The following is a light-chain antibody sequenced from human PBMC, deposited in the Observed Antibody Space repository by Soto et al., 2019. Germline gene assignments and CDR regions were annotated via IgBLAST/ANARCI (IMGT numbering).Light chain of an antibody. CDR3: QQYNNGPGT. V-gene: IGKV3-15*01. Sequence: VLTQSPSTLSVSPGERATLSCRASQSLXSNLGWYQQKPGQAPRILXYGASTRATGSPARFSGSGSGTEFTRTISRLQSEYCVVYYCQQYNNGPGTFGQGTKVDI. CDR2: GAS. J-gene: IGKJ1*01. CDR1: QSLXSN.